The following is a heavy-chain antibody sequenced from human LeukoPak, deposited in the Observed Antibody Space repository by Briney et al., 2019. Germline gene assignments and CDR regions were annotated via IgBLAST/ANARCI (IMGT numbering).Heavy chain of an antibody. J-gene: IGHJ3*02. CDR3: TTDCSGSCFDAFDI. V-gene: IGHV3-43D*03. CDR1: GFTFSSYA. Sequence: PGGSLRLSCAASGFTFSSYAMSWVRQAPGKGLEWVSFISWDGGSIYYADSVKGRFTMSRDNSKNSLYLQMNSLKTEDTAVYYCTTDCSGSCFDAFDIWGQGTMVTVSS. D-gene: IGHD1-26*01. CDR2: ISWDGGSI.